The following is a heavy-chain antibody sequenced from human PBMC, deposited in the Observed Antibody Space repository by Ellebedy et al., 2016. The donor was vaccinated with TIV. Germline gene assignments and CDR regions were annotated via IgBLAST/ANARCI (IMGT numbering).Heavy chain of an antibody. V-gene: IGHV4-38-2*02. CDR1: GYSITSSYY. CDR2: IHHRGST. CDR3: ATSDLNEGLRLDY. Sequence: SETLSLTCTVSGYSITSSYYWGWIRPPPGKGLEWIGSIHHRGSTSYNPSLKSRVTLSVDTSKNQFSLKLTAMTAADTAVYYCATSDLNEGLRLDYWGQGTLVSVSS. D-gene: IGHD5/OR15-5a*01. J-gene: IGHJ4*02.